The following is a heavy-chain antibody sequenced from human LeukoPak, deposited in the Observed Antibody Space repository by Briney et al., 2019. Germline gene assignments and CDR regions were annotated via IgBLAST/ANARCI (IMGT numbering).Heavy chain of an antibody. CDR1: GFTFSSYG. Sequence: GGSLRLSCAASGFTFSSYGMHWVRQAPGKGLEWVAFIRYDGISKYYADSVKGRFTISRDNSKNTLYLQMNILRAEDTAVYYCAKDLGGSYYGYFDYWGQGTLVTVSS. V-gene: IGHV3-30*02. J-gene: IGHJ4*02. CDR3: AKDLGGSYYGYFDY. D-gene: IGHD1-26*01. CDR2: IRYDGISK.